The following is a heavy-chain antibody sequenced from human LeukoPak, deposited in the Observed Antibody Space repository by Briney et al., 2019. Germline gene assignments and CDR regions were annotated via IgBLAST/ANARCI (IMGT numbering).Heavy chain of an antibody. Sequence: ASVKVSCKASGYTFSRNGISWVRQAPGQGLEWMGWIGAYNGSTKYVQKFQGRVTMTTDTSTSTAYMELRSLRSDDTAVYYCAKDHDFDFDYWGQGTLVTVSS. D-gene: IGHD3-3*01. CDR3: AKDHDFDFDY. J-gene: IGHJ4*02. CDR2: IGAYNGST. V-gene: IGHV1-18*01. CDR1: GYTFSRNG.